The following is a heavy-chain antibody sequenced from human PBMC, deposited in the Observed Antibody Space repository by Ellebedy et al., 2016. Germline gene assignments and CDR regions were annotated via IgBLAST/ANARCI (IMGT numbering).Heavy chain of an antibody. CDR3: ATTKGEQWPY. CDR1: GFTFSSYS. V-gene: IGHV3-48*01. CDR2: IITSSSTI. Sequence: GGSLRLSXAASGFTFSSYSMKWVRQAPGKGLEWVSYIITSSSTILYADAVKGRFTISRDNAKNSLYLQMNSLRAEDTAVYYCATTKGEQWPYWGQGTLVTVSS. J-gene: IGHJ4*02. D-gene: IGHD6-19*01.